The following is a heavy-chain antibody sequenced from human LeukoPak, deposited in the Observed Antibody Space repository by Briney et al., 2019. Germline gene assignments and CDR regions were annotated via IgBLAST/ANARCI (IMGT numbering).Heavy chain of an antibody. CDR2: ISYDGSNK. V-gene: IGHV3-30*18. CDR1: GFTLSSYD. D-gene: IGHD5-18*01. J-gene: IGHJ4*02. Sequence: GGSLRLSCAASGFTLSSYDMHWVRQAPGKGLEWVAVISYDGSNKYYADSVKGRFTISRDKSKNTLYLQMNSLRVEDTAVYYCAKESQRGYSYGYIRDYFDSWGQGTLVTVSS. CDR3: AKESQRGYSYGYIRDYFDS.